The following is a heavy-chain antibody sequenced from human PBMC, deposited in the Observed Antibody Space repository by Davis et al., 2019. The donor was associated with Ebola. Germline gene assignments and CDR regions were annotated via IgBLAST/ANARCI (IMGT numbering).Heavy chain of an antibody. J-gene: IGHJ6*02. CDR1: GGSFSGYY. CDR2: IYYSGST. V-gene: IGHV4-34*01. D-gene: IGHD2-21*02. CDR3: ARDRGDSYYYYYGMDV. Sequence: MPSETLSLTCAVYGGSFSGYYWSWICQPPGKGLEWIGSIYYSGSTYYNPSLKSRVTISVDTSKNQFSLKLSSVTAADTAVYYCARDRGDSYYYYYGMDVWGQGTTVTVSS.